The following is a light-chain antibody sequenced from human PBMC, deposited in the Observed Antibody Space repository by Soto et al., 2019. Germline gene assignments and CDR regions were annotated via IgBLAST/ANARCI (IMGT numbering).Light chain of an antibody. CDR1: QSVSSN. CDR3: QQYHNWPPLT. CDR2: GAS. J-gene: IGKJ4*01. Sequence: EIVMTQSPATLSVSPGGRATLSCRASQSVSSNLAWYRQRPGQAPSLLIYGASTRATGIPARFSVSGSGTEFTLTSSSLQSEDSAVYYCQQYHNWPPLTFGGGTKVEIK. V-gene: IGKV3D-15*01.